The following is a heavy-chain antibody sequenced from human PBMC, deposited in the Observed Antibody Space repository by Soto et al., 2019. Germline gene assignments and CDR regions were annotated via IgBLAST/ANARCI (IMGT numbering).Heavy chain of an antibody. J-gene: IGHJ6*02. D-gene: IGHD3-16*01. CDR2: IIPFFKAT. V-gene: IGHV1-69*01. CDR1: GGTFTSHA. CDR3: AGDVTVNYYDSTYYYYAMDV. Sequence: QVQLVQSGAEVKMPGSSVQVSCKVSGGTFTSHAISWVRQAPGQGLEWMGVIIPFFKATNYAQKFQGRVTITADDSMSTAYMDLYDLTSEDTAVYYCAGDVTVNYYDSTYYYYAMDVWGQGTTVTVSS.